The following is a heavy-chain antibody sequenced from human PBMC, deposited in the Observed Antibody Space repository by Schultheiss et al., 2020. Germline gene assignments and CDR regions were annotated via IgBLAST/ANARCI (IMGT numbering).Heavy chain of an antibody. V-gene: IGHV3-30*18. CDR1: GFTFSSYG. CDR3: AQGHLLG. CDR2: ISYDGSNK. Sequence: SLKISCAASGFTFSSYGMHWVRQAPGKGLEWVAVISYDGSNKYYADSVKGRFTISRDNSKNTLYLQLDSLRADDTAVYYCAQGHLLGGGQGTLVTVSS. D-gene: IGHD3-16*01. J-gene: IGHJ4*02.